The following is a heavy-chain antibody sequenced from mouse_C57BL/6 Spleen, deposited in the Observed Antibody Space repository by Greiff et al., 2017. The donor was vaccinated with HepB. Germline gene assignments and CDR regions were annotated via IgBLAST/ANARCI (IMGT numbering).Heavy chain of an antibody. D-gene: IGHD2-5*01. CDR2: IDPSDSYT. CDR1: GYTFTSYW. J-gene: IGHJ2*01. Sequence: QVQLQQPGAELVKPGASVKLSCKASGYTFTSYWMQWVKQRPGQGLEWIGEIDPSDSYTNYNQKFKGKATLTVDTSSSTAYMQRSSLTSEDSAVYYCANSNFDYWGQGTTLTVSS. CDR3: ANSNFDY. V-gene: IGHV1-50*01.